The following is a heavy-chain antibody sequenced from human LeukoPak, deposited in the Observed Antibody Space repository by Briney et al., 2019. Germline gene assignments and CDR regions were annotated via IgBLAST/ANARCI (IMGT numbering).Heavy chain of an antibody. D-gene: IGHD5-12*01. CDR1: GFTFSSYW. V-gene: IGHV3-74*01. J-gene: IGHJ4*02. CDR2: INSDGSST. CDR3: ARDKYSGYDTFDY. Sequence: GGSLRLSCAASGFTFSSYWMHWVRQAPGKGLVWVSRINSDGSSTSCADSVKGRFTISRDNAKNTLYLQMNSLRAEDTAVYYCARDKYSGYDTFDYWGQGTLVTVSS.